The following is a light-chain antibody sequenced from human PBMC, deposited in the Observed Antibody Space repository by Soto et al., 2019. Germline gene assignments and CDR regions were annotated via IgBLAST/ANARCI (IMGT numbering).Light chain of an antibody. CDR1: SSDVGGYNY. CDR2: DVT. V-gene: IGLV2-11*01. Sequence: QSVLTQPRSVSGSPGQSVTISCTGTSSDVGGYNYVSWYQQHPDKAPKLIIYDVTQRPSGVPDRFSGSKSGNTASLTISGLQSEDEADYYCCSYAGSYTFWVFGGGTQLTVL. CDR3: CSYAGSYTFWV. J-gene: IGLJ3*02.